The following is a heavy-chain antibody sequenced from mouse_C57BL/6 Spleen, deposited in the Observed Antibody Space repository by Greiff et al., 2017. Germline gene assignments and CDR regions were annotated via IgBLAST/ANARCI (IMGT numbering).Heavy chain of an antibody. CDR1: GYTFTSYW. CDR2: IHPNSGST. V-gene: IGHV1-64*01. D-gene: IGHD1-1*01. CDR3: ARGPIDYGSSYWYFDV. Sequence: VQLQQPGAELVKPGASVKLSCKASGYTFTSYWMHWVKQRPGQGLEWIGMIHPNSGSTNYNEKFKSKATLTVDKSSSTAYMQLSSLTSEDSAVYYCARGPIDYGSSYWYFDVWGTGTTVTVSS. J-gene: IGHJ1*03.